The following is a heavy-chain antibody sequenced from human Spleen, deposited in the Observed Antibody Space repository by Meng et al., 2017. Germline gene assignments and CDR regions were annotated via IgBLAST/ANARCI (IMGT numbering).Heavy chain of an antibody. CDR2: ISSSGSTI. CDR1: GFTFSSYE. D-gene: IGHD3-10*01. V-gene: IGHV3-48*03. CDR3: AREVTVRGVDHYYYYGMDV. J-gene: IGHJ6*02. Sequence: GESLKISCAASGFTFSSYEMNWVRQAPGKGLEWVSYISSSGSTIYYADSVKGRFTISRDNSKNTLYLQMNSLRAEDTAVYYCAREVTVRGVDHYYYYGMDVWGQGTTVTVSS.